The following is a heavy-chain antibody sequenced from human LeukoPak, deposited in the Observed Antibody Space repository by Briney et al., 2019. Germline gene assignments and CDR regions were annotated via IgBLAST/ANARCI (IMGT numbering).Heavy chain of an antibody. CDR1: GFTFSSYG. D-gene: IGHD2-2*01. V-gene: IGHV3-30*02. CDR2: IRYDGSNK. J-gene: IGHJ5*02. Sequence: PGGSLRLSCAASGFTFSSYGMHWVRQAPGKGLEWVAFIRYDGSNKYYADSVKGRFTISRDNSKNTLYLQMNSLRAEDTAVYYCAKAVVVVPAAKGWFDPWGQGTLVTVSS. CDR3: AKAVVVVPAAKGWFDP.